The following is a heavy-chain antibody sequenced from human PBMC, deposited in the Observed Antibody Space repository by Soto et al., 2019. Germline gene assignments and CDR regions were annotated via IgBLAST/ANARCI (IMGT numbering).Heavy chain of an antibody. J-gene: IGHJ5*02. CDR2: INPNSGHT. CDR3: ARGQVVNFDNWFDP. D-gene: IGHD3-22*01. V-gene: IGHV1-18*01. Sequence: QIQLLQSGAEVKKPGTSVKVSCQASGYTFTTYGIIWVRQAPGQGLEWMGWINPNSGHTNYAQNLQDRATMTPDTSTNTAYMELRSLRSDDTAVYFCARGQVVNFDNWFDPWGQGTLVTVSS. CDR1: GYTFTTYG.